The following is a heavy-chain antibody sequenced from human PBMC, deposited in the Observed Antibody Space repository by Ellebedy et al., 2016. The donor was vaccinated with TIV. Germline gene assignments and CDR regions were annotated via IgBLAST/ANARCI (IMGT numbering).Heavy chain of an antibody. Sequence: GESLKISXAASGFTFSNYWMSWVRKAPGKGLEWVANIKQDGSEKHYVDSVKGRFTISRDNAKSSLYLQMNSLRVEDKALYYCSSHVETSMTHWGQGTLVTVSS. J-gene: IGHJ4*02. CDR2: IKQDGSEK. V-gene: IGHV3-7*01. CDR1: GFTFSNYW. D-gene: IGHD5-18*01. CDR3: SSHVETSMTH.